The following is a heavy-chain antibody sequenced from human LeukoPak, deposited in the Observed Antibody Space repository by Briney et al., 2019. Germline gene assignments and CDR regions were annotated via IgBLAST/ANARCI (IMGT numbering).Heavy chain of an antibody. V-gene: IGHV4-38-2*01. J-gene: IGHJ3*02. CDR1: GYSISSGYY. CDR2: IYTSGST. D-gene: IGHD3-3*01. CDR3: ARATPVWSGYYTAFDI. Sequence: SETLSLTCAVSGYSISSGYYWGWIRQPPGKGLEWIGRIYTSGSTNYNPSLKSRVTISVDTSKNQFSLKLSSVTAADTAVYYCARATPVWSGYYTAFDIWGQGTMVTVSS.